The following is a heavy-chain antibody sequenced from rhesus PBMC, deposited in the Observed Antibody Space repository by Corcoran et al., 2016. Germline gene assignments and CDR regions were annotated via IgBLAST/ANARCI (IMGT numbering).Heavy chain of an antibody. CDR2: IPYSGST. CDR3: AREYPVTTRFEF. Sequence: QVQLQESGPGLVKPSETLSLTCAVSGCSISSGYYYWSRIRQPPGKGLEWIGYIPYSGSTSYNPSLKSRVTISRDTSKNQFSLKLGSVTAADTAVYYCAREYPVTTRFEFWGQGALVTVSS. J-gene: IGHJ1*01. V-gene: IGHV4-122*02. D-gene: IGHD4-23*01. CDR1: GCSISSGYYY.